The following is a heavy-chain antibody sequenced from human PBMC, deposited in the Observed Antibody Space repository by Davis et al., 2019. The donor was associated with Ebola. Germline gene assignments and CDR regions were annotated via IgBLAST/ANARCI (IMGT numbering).Heavy chain of an antibody. Sequence: GESLKISCVASGFTFSSYAMSWVRQAPGKGLEWVSVISGTGATTNYADSVRGRLTISRDNSKNTVFLQMNYLRAEDRAVYYCAKEENGGLFDDWGQGILVAVSS. D-gene: IGHD3-16*01. J-gene: IGHJ4*02. CDR1: GFTFSSYA. CDR3: AKEENGGLFDD. V-gene: IGHV3-23*01. CDR2: ISGTGATT.